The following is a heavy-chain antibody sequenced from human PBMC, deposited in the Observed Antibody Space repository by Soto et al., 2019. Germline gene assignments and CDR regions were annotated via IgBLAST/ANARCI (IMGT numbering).Heavy chain of an antibody. J-gene: IGHJ6*02. Sequence: SVKVSCKASGGTFSSYAISWVRQAPGQGLEWMGGIIPIFGTANYAQKFQGRVTITADESTSTAYMELSSLRSEDTAVYYCASGLSYSSGWYALYYGMDVWGQGTTVTVSS. CDR1: GGTFSSYA. D-gene: IGHD6-19*01. CDR2: IIPIFGTA. CDR3: ASGLSYSSGWYALYYGMDV. V-gene: IGHV1-69*13.